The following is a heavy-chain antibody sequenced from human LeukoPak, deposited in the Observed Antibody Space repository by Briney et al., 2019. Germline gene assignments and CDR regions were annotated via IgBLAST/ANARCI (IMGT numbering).Heavy chain of an antibody. D-gene: IGHD3-3*01. J-gene: IGHJ6*02. V-gene: IGHV3-53*01. CDR1: GFIFSSNY. CDR3: ARDTRYYYGMDV. Sequence: GGSLRLSCAASGFIFSSNYMSWVRQAPGKGLEWVSVIYSGGSIYYVDSVKGRFTISRDNSKNTLYLQMNSLRAEDTAVYYCARDTRYYYGMDVWGQGATVTVSS. CDR2: IYSGGSI.